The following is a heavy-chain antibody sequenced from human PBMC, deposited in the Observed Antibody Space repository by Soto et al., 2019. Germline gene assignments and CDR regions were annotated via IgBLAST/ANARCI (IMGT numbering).Heavy chain of an antibody. J-gene: IGHJ5*02. D-gene: IGHD2-2*01. CDR2: IYYSGST. CDR3: ARVRNFGYAHVTFDP. V-gene: IGHV4-59*01. Sequence: SETLSLTCTVSGGSISSYYWSWIRQPPGKGLEWIGYIYYSGSTNYNPSLKSRVTISVDTSKNQFSLKLSSVTAADTAVYYCARVRNFGYAHVTFDPWGQGTLVTVS. CDR1: GGSISSYY.